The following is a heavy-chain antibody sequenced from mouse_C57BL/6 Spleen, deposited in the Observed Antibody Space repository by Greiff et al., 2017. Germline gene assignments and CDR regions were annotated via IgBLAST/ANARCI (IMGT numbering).Heavy chain of an antibody. CDR3: ARSGYYYGSSLDG. D-gene: IGHD1-1*01. Sequence: VQLQQSGPVLVKPGASVKISCKASGYTFTDYYMNWVKQSHGKSLEWIGDINPNNGGTSYNQKFKGKATLTVDKSSSTAYMELRSLTSEDSAVYYCARSGYYYGSSLDGWGQGTTLTVSS. CDR2: INPNNGGT. J-gene: IGHJ2*01. CDR1: GYTFTDYY. V-gene: IGHV1-26*01.